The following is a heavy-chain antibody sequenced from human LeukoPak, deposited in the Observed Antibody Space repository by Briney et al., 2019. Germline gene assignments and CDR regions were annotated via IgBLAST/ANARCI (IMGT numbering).Heavy chain of an antibody. CDR3: ARRQWGAVGFDY. V-gene: IGHV4-39*07. D-gene: IGHD6-19*01. J-gene: IGHJ4*02. Sequence: PSETLSLICTVSGDSINYNIYYWGWIRQPPGKGLEWIGEIYRSGSTNDNPSLKSRVTVSVDQSKNQFSLKLTSVTAADTAVYYCARRQWGAVGFDYWGQGTLVTVSS. CDR1: GDSINYNIYY. CDR2: IYRSGST.